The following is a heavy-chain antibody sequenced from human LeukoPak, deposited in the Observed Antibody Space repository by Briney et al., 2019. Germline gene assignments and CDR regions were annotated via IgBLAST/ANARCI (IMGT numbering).Heavy chain of an antibody. CDR2: IDPSDSYT. D-gene: IGHD6-13*01. Sequence: GESLKISCKGSGYSFTSYWISWVRQMPGKGLEWMGRIDPSDSYTNYSPSFQGHVTISADRSISSAYLQWSSLKASDTAMYYCARHIAAAGTGDLYYFDYWGQGTLVTVSS. V-gene: IGHV5-10-1*01. CDR1: GYSFTSYW. CDR3: ARHIAAAGTGDLYYFDY. J-gene: IGHJ4*02.